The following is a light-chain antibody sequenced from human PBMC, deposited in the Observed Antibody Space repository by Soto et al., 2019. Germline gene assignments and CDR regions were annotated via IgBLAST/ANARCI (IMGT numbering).Light chain of an antibody. V-gene: IGKV3-20*01. Sequence: EIVLTQSPGTLSLSPGERATLSCSASQSVSSSYLAWYQQKPGQAPRLLIYGASSMATGIPDRFSGSGSGTDFTLTISRLEPEDFAVYYCQQYGSSPRELTFGGGTKVEIK. CDR1: QSVSSSY. CDR3: QQYGSSPRELT. J-gene: IGKJ4*01. CDR2: GAS.